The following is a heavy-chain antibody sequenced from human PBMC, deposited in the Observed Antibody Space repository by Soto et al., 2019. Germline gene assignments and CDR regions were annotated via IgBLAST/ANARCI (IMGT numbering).Heavy chain of an antibody. CDR2: INHSGST. J-gene: IGHJ1*01. V-gene: IGHV4-34*01. CDR1: GGSFSGYY. D-gene: IGHD2-15*01. Sequence: QVQLQQWGAGLLKPSETLSLTCAVYGGSFSGYYWSWIRQPPGKGLEWIGEINHSGSTNYNPSLKSRVTISVDTSKNQFSLKLSSVTAADTAVYYCARGKSLLLGYFQHWGQGTLVTVSS. CDR3: ARGKSLLLGYFQH.